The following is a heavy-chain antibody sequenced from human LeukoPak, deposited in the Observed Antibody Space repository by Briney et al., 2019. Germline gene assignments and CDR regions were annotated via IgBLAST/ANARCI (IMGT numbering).Heavy chain of an antibody. V-gene: IGHV3-7*03. J-gene: IGHJ4*02. D-gene: IGHD6-19*01. Sequence: GGSLRLSCAASGFSFSSSWMSWVRQAPGKGLEWVANIKQDGSDEYYVDSVKGRFTISRDNARNSLYLQMNSLRAEDTAVYYCTLVQVAGVFDYWGQGTLVTVSS. CDR3: TLVQVAGVFDY. CDR2: IKQDGSDE. CDR1: GFSFSSSW.